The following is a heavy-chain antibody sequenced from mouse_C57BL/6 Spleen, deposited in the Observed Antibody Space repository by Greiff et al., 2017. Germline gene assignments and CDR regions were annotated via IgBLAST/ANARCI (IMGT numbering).Heavy chain of an antibody. CDR2: INPGSGGT. CDR1: GYAFTNYL. J-gene: IGHJ2*01. CDR3: ARSITFDY. Sequence: QVQLQQSGAELVRPGTSVKVSCKASGYAFTNYLIEWVKQRPGQGLEWIGVINPGSGGTNYNEKFKGKATLTADKSSSTAYMQLSSLTAEDSAVYFCARSITFDYWGQGTTLTVSS. D-gene: IGHD1-2*01. V-gene: IGHV1-54*01.